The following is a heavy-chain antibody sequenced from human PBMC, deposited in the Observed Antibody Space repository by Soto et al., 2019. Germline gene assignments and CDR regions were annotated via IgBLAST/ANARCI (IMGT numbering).Heavy chain of an antibody. V-gene: IGHV4-59*08. Sequence: SETLSLTCTVSGGSISSYYWSWIRQPPGKGLEWIGYIYYSGSTNYNPSLKSRATIPVDTSKNQFSLKLNSMTAADTAVYYCARHNYGSGSTYFDYWGQGTLVTVSS. D-gene: IGHD3-10*01. CDR3: ARHNYGSGSTYFDY. J-gene: IGHJ4*02. CDR1: GGSISSYY. CDR2: IYYSGST.